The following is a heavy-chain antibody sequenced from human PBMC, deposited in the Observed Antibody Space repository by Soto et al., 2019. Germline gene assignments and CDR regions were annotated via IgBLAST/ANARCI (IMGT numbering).Heavy chain of an antibody. V-gene: IGHV4-59*01. J-gene: IGHJ4*02. D-gene: IGHD6-19*01. Sequence: PSETLSLTCTVSGGSFRSYYWSWIRQPPGKGLEWIGYIYNSGSTNYNPSLKSRVTISVDTSKNQFSLKLSSVTAADTAVYYCASGSKRGGWPFFDYWGQGALVTVSS. CDR2: IYNSGST. CDR1: GGSFRSYY. CDR3: ASGSKRGGWPFFDY.